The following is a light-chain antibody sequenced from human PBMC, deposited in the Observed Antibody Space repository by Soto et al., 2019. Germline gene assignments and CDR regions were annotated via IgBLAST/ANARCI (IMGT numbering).Light chain of an antibody. CDR3: GTWDSSLSAFYV. CDR1: SSDVGSYDY. CDR2: VNN. V-gene: IGLV1-51*01. Sequence: QSALIQPPSVSGSPGQSVTISCTGTSSDVGSYDYVSWYQQHPGTVPKPMIYNVNNKRPSGIPDRFSGSKSGTSATLGITGLQTGDEADYYCGTWDSSLSAFYVFGTGTKVTVL. J-gene: IGLJ1*01.